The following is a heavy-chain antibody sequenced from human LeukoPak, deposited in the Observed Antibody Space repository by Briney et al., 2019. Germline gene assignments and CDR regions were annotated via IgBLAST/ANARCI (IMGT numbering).Heavy chain of an antibody. CDR1: GGSISSYY. J-gene: IGHJ3*02. V-gene: IGHV4-59*08. CDR3: ARHCGGWSDAFDI. Sequence: PSETLSLTCTVSGGSISSYYWSWIRQPPGKGLEWIGYIYYSGSTNYNPSLKSRVTISVDTSKNQFSLKRSSVTAADTAVYYCARHCGGWSDAFDIWGQGTMVTVSS. CDR2: IYYSGST. D-gene: IGHD6-19*01.